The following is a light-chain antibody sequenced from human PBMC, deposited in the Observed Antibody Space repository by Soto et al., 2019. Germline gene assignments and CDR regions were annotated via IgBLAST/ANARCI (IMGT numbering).Light chain of an antibody. CDR3: QQRGNWPLT. V-gene: IGKV3-11*01. CDR1: QSVSSY. CDR2: DAS. J-gene: IGKJ1*01. Sequence: EIVLTQSPATLSLSPGERATLSCRASQSVSSYFAWYQQKPGQAPRLLIYDASNRATGIPARFSGSGSGTDFTHTISRLEPEDFAVYSCQQRGNWPLTFGQGTKVEIK.